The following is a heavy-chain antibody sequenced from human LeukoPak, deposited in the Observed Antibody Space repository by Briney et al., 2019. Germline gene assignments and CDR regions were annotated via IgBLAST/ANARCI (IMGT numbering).Heavy chain of an antibody. CDR2: INHSGST. D-gene: IGHD6-13*01. Sequence: SETLSLTCAVYGGSFSGYYWSWIRQPPGKGLEWIGEINHSGSTNYNPSLKSRVTISVDTSKNQFSLKLSSVTAADTAVYYCARGKRGYSSSWYDYWSQGTLVTVSS. J-gene: IGHJ4*02. CDR3: ARGKRGYSSSWYDY. CDR1: GGSFSGYY. V-gene: IGHV4-34*01.